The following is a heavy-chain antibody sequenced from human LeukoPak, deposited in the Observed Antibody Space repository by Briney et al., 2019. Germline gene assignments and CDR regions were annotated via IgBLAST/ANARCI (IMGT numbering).Heavy chain of an antibody. Sequence: GGSLRLSCAASGFTFNSYSMNWVRQAPGKWLEWVSSISSGSSYIFYADSVKGRFTISRDNAKNSLYLQMNSLRDEDTAVYYCARRMGGELVAFDIWGQGTMVTVSS. CDR3: ARRMGGELVAFDI. J-gene: IGHJ3*02. V-gene: IGHV3-21*01. D-gene: IGHD1-7*01. CDR2: ISSGSSYI. CDR1: GFTFNSYS.